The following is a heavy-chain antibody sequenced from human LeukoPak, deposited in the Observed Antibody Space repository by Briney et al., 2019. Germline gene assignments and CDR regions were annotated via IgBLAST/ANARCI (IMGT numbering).Heavy chain of an antibody. V-gene: IGHV3-53*01. D-gene: IGHD1-14*01. Sequence: GGSLRLSCVAPGFAGSSNYISWVRQAPGKGLEWVSLIYSGGAIRYADSVKGQFTISRDSSKNTLFLQMNDLTVEDTARYYCARRPGNWGQGILVTVSS. CDR1: GFAGSSNY. CDR2: IYSGGAI. CDR3: ARRPGN. J-gene: IGHJ4*02.